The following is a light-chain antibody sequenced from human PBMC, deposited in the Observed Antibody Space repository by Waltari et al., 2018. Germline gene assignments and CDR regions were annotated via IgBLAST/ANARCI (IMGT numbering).Light chain of an antibody. J-gene: IGKJ4*01. CDR2: GAS. Sequence: IVMTQAPDSPVVSLGERATINCPCSPNLLYTSNNKTYLAWYQQRPGHPLKLLIYGASTRESGVPDRFRGNGSGTDFTLTITALQAEDVAVYYCQQYYSPPLTFGEGTKVEIK. CDR3: QQYYSPPLT. V-gene: IGKV4-1*01. CDR1: PNLLYTSNNKTY.